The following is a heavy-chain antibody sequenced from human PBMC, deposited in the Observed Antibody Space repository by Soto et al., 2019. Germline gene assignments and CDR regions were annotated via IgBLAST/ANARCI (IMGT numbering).Heavy chain of an antibody. D-gene: IGHD6-19*01. CDR1: GGSFSGYY. J-gene: IGHJ6*02. CDR2: INHSGST. Sequence: QVQLQQWGAGLLKPSETLSLTCAVYGGSFSGYYWSWIRQPPGKGLEWIGEINHSGSTNYNPSLKSRVTISVDTSKNQFSLKLSSVTAADTAAYYCARPTRQWLGLRYYYGMDVWGQGTTVTVSS. V-gene: IGHV4-34*01. CDR3: ARPTRQWLGLRYYYGMDV.